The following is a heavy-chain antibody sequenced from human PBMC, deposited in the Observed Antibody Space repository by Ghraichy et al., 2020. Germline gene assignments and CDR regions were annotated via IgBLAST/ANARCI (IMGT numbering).Heavy chain of an antibody. Sequence: SQTLSLTCTVSGGSISSSSYYWGWVRQPPGKGLEWIGGIYYSGSTYYNPSLKSRVTISVDTSKNQFSLKLSSVTAADTAVYYCASTVTDDLYFDYWGQGTLVTVSS. CDR2: IYYSGST. J-gene: IGHJ4*02. CDR1: GGSISSSSYY. D-gene: IGHD4-17*01. CDR3: ASTVTDDLYFDY. V-gene: IGHV4-39*01.